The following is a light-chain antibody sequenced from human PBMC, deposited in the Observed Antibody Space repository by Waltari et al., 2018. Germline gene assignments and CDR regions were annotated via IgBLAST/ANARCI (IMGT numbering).Light chain of an antibody. Sequence: QTVVTQEPSLSVSPGGTVTLTCALSSGSVSSTSFVSWYQQSPGQTPRTFVYKANMRSSGIPDRCSGSIFGNKAALIITGAQADDESDYFCLVYMGSGIWVFGGGTKLTVL. V-gene: IGLV8-61*01. CDR3: LVYMGSGIWV. J-gene: IGLJ3*02. CDR1: SGSVSSTSF. CDR2: KAN.